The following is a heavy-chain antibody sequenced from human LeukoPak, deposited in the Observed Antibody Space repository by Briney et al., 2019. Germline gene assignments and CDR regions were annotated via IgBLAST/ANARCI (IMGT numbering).Heavy chain of an antibody. CDR2: MDPNSGKT. CDR3: ATLHGYDALDI. V-gene: IGHV1-8*03. CDR1: GGTFSSFA. D-gene: IGHD2-15*01. J-gene: IGHJ3*02. Sequence: GSSVKVSCKASGGTFSSFALSWVRQAPGQGLEWLGWMDPNSGKTGHAQKFQGRVTLSRNTSISTAYMEMSSLRSDDTAVYYCATLHGYDALDIWGQGTMVTVSS.